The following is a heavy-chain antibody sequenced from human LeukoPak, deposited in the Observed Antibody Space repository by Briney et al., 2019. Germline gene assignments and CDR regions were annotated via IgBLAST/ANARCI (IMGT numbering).Heavy chain of an antibody. D-gene: IGHD3-22*01. CDR1: GGSISSGGYY. CDR2: IYYSGST. J-gene: IGHJ6*02. CDR3: ARRIGGSSGYYSNYYYYYGMDV. V-gene: IGHV4-31*03. Sequence: SETLSLTCTVSGGSISSGGYYWSWIRQHPGKGLEWIGYIYYSGSTYYNPSLKSRVTILVDTSKNQFSLKLSSVTAADTAVYYCARRIGGSSGYYSNYYYYYGMDVWGQGTTVTVSS.